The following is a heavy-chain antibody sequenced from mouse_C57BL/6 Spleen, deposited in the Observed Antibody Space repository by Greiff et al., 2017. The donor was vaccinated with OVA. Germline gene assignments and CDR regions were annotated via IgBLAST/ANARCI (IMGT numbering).Heavy chain of an antibody. V-gene: IGHV3-6*01. Sequence: VQLQQSGPGLVKPSQSLSLTCSVTGYSITSGYYWNWIRQFPGNKLEWMGYISYDGSNNSNPSLKNRISITRDTSKNQFFLKLNSVTTEDTATYYCARGTGTGAMDYWGQGTSVTVSS. D-gene: IGHD4-1*01. CDR1: GYSITSGYY. J-gene: IGHJ4*01. CDR3: ARGTGTGAMDY. CDR2: ISYDGSN.